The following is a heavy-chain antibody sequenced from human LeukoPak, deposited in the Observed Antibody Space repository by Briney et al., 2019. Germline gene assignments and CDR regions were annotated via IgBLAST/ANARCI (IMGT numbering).Heavy chain of an antibody. Sequence: GGCLRLSCAASGFTFSSNDMRWVRQAPGKGLEWVSTISSSGGSTYYADSVKGRFTISRDNSKNTLYLQMNSLRAEDTAVYYCAKESPRFDYWGQGTLVTVSS. CDR2: ISSSGGST. CDR1: GFTFSSND. V-gene: IGHV3-23*01. CDR3: AKESPRFDY. J-gene: IGHJ4*02.